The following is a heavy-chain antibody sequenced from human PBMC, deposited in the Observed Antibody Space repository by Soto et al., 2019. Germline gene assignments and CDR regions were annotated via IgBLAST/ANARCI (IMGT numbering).Heavy chain of an antibody. J-gene: IGHJ4*02. CDR2: IYFDGITT. CDR1: GFTFNTHW. Sequence: GGSLRLSCTASGFTFNTHWMHWVRRAPGKGLVWVSRIYFDGITTNYADSVKGRLTVSRDNAKNEFSLRLSSVTAADTAVYFCARSVAVPGAHIDYWGQGTQVTVSS. D-gene: IGHD6-19*01. V-gene: IGHV3-74*01. CDR3: ARSVAVPGAHIDY.